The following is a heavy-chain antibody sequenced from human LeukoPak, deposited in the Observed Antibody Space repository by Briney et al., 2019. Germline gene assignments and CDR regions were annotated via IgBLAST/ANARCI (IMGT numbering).Heavy chain of an antibody. D-gene: IGHD1-26*01. V-gene: IGHV1-69*13. J-gene: IGHJ4*02. CDR3: ARAIVGASIVPGSFDY. Sequence: SVKVSCKASVGTFSSYSISGVRQAPGQGLEWMGGILPIFGKANYAQKLQGRVTIPADESTSTAYMELSSLRSEDTAVYYCARAIVGASIVPGSFDYWGQGTLVTVSS. CDR2: ILPIFGKA. CDR1: VGTFSSYS.